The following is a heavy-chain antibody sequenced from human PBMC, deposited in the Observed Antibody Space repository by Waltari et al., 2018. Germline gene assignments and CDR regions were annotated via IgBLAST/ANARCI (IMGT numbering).Heavy chain of an antibody. J-gene: IGHJ4*02. Sequence: EVQLVESGGGLVQPGGSLRLSCAASGFIFSGYWRSWVRQAPGKGLEWLANIRQDGSGGYYVDSVKGRFTISRDNAKNSVFLQMNSLRAEDTAVYYCAKFGNYYLYYWGQGTLVTVSS. D-gene: IGHD1-7*01. CDR3: AKFGNYYLYY. CDR2: IRQDGSGG. V-gene: IGHV3-7*03. CDR1: GFIFSGYW.